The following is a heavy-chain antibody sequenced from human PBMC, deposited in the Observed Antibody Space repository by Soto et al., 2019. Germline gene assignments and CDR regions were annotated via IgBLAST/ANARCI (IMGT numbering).Heavy chain of an antibody. Sequence: LSLTCAVYGGSLSSYHCSWIRQSPCKGLEWIGEINESGGTNYSPSLKSRVTISVDTSKNQFSLTLNSVTAADTAVYYCASHRGSWGSFRYRWFDPWGQGTVVTVSS. V-gene: IGHV4-34*01. CDR3: ASHRGSWGSFRYRWFDP. CDR1: GGSLSSYH. CDR2: INESGGT. J-gene: IGHJ5*02. D-gene: IGHD3-16*02.